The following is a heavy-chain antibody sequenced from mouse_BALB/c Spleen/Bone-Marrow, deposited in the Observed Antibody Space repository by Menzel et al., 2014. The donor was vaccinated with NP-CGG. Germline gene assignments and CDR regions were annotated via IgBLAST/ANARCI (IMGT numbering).Heavy chain of an antibody. CDR2: ISNGGCST. J-gene: IGHJ4*01. D-gene: IGHD3-1*01. V-gene: IGHV5-12-2*01. CDR3: ARQLGLRWAMDY. CDR1: GFTFSSYT. Sequence: EVQRVESGGGLVQPGGSLKLSCAASGFTFSSYTASWVRQTPEKRLEWVAYISNGGCSTYYPDTVKGRVTISRDNAKNALCLQMSSLKSEDTAIYCCARQLGLRWAMDYWGQGTSVTVSS.